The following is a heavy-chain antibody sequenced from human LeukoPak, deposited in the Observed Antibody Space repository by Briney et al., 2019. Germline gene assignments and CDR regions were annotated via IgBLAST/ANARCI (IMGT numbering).Heavy chain of an antibody. CDR3: ARAEQIN. CDR1: GFTFSDHY. J-gene: IGHJ4*02. Sequence: GGSLRLSCAASGFTFSDHYMDWVRQAPGKGLEWVGRTRNKANSYTTEYAASVKGRFTISRDDSKNSLYLQMNSLRAEGTAVYYCARAEQINWGQGTLVTVSS. V-gene: IGHV3-72*01. D-gene: IGHD1/OR15-1a*01. CDR2: TRNKANSYTT.